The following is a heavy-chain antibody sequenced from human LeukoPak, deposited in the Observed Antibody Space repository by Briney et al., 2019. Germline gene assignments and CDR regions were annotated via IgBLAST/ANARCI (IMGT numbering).Heavy chain of an antibody. V-gene: IGHV3-74*01. D-gene: IGHD4-23*01. CDR3: ARHDYHSNSDAFDV. J-gene: IGHJ3*01. CDR2: INSDGSSA. CDR1: GFTFSYYW. Sequence: PGGSLRLSCAASGFTFSYYWMHWVRQAPGKGLVWVSRINSDGSSASYADSVKGRFTISRDNAKNTLYLQMNSLRAEDTAVYYCARHDYHSNSDAFDVWGQGTMVTVSS.